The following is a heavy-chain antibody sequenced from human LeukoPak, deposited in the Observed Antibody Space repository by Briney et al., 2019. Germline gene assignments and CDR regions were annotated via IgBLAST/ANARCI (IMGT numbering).Heavy chain of an antibody. Sequence: GGSLRLSCAASGFTFSTYWMHWVRQAPGKGLERVANIKQDGSEKYYVDSVKGRFTISRDNAKNSLYLQMNSLSAEDTAVYYCTNSDDYGDYWGQGTLVTVSS. CDR2: IKQDGSEK. J-gene: IGHJ4*02. CDR1: GFTFSTYW. V-gene: IGHV3-7*01. CDR3: TNSDDYGDY.